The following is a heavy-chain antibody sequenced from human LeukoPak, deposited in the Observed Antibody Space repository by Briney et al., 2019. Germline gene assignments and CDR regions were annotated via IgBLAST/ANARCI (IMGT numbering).Heavy chain of an antibody. D-gene: IGHD5-12*01. CDR1: GGSISSYY. Sequence: SESLSLTCTVSGGSISSYYWTWIRQPPGKGLEWLGYIFDSGTTNYNPSLKSRITISVDTSKNQFSLKMSSVTAADTAVYYCGRIIPLVATIVDWRQGTLVIVSS. CDR2: IFDSGTT. CDR3: GRIIPLVATIVD. V-gene: IGHV4-59*01. J-gene: IGHJ4*02.